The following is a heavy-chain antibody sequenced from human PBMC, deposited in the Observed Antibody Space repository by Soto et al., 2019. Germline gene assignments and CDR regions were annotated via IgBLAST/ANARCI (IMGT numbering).Heavy chain of an antibody. Sequence: SETLSLTCTVSGGSISSGDYYWSWIRQPPGKGLEWIGYIYYSGSTYYNPSLKSRVTISVDTSKNQFSLKLSSVTAADTAVYYCARETYYYDSSGAGYFDYWGQGTLVTVSS. CDR3: ARETYYYDSSGAGYFDY. D-gene: IGHD3-22*01. CDR1: GGSISSGDYY. J-gene: IGHJ4*02. V-gene: IGHV4-30-4*01. CDR2: IYYSGST.